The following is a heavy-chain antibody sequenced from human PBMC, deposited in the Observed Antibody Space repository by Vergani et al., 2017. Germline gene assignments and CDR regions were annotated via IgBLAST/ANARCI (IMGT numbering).Heavy chain of an antibody. CDR2: INPNSGGT. CDR1: GYTFTGYY. V-gene: IGHV1-2*02. CDR3: ARAPHQYCSSTSGHPLDY. Sequence: QVQLVQSGAEVKKPGASVKVSCKASGYTFTGYYMHWVRQAPGQGLEWMGWINPNSGGTNYAQKFQGRVTMTRDTSISTAYMELSRLRSDDTAVYYCARAPHQYCSSTSGHPLDYWGQGTLVTVSS. J-gene: IGHJ4*02. D-gene: IGHD2-2*01.